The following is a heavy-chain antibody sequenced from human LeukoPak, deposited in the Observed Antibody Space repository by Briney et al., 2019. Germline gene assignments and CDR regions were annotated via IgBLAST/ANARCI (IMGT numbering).Heavy chain of an antibody. D-gene: IGHD5-18*01. J-gene: IGHJ4*02. CDR2: ISGSGGST. CDR1: GFTFSSYA. V-gene: IGHV3-23*01. CDR3: AKDGGYSYGYEYYFDY. Sequence: GGFLRLSCAASGFTFSSYAMSWVRQAPGKGLEWVSAISGSGGSTYYADSVKGRFTISRDNSKNTLYLQMNSLRAEDTAVYYCAKDGGYSYGYEYYFDYWGQGTLVTVSS.